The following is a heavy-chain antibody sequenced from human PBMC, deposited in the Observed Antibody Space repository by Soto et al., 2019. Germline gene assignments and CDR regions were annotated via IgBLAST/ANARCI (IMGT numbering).Heavy chain of an antibody. CDR1: GFTFSSYA. CDR2: ISGSGGST. CDR3: AKVLVNWGQLPCDY. J-gene: IGHJ4*02. Sequence: PGGSLRLSCAASGFTFSSYAMSWVRQAPGKGLEWVSAISGSGGSTYYADSVKGRFTISRDNSKNTLYLQMNSLRAEDTAVYYCAKVLVNWGQLPCDYWGQGTLVTVSS. V-gene: IGHV3-23*01. D-gene: IGHD7-27*01.